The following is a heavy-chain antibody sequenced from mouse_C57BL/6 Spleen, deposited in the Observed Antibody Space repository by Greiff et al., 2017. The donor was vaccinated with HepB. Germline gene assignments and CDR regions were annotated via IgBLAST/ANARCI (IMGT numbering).Heavy chain of an antibody. V-gene: IGHV5-6*02. CDR1: GFTFSSYG. Sequence: DVKLVESGGDLVKPGGSLKLSCAASGFTFSSYGMSWVRQTPDKRLEWVATISSGGSYTYYPDSVKGRFTISRDNAKNTLYLQMSSLKSEDTAMYYCARRILRPYYFDYWGQGTTLTVSS. J-gene: IGHJ2*01. CDR3: ARRILRPYYFDY. CDR2: ISSGGSYT. D-gene: IGHD1-2*01.